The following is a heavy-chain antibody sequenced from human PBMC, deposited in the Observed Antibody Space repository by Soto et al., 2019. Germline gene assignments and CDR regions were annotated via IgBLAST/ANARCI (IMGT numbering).Heavy chain of an antibody. CDR3: ERGYGSSTSCSADYYYYYGMDV. D-gene: IGHD2-2*01. CDR2: IGTAGDT. J-gene: IGHJ6*02. Sequence: GGSLRLSCAASGFTFSSYDMHWVRQATGKGLEWVSAIGTAGDTYYPGTVKGRFTISRENAKNSLYLQMNSLRAGDTVVYYCERGYGSSTSCSADYYYYYGMDVWGQGTTVTVSS. CDR1: GFTFSSYD. V-gene: IGHV3-13*01.